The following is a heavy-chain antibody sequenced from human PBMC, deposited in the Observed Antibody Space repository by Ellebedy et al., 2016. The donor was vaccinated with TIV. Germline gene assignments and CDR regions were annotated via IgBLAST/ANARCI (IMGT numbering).Heavy chain of an antibody. V-gene: IGHV3-48*04. Sequence: GESLKISCAASGFSFSSNSLNWVRQAPGKGLEWVSHIGSASSSTSYADSVKGRFTSSRDNAQNSLYLQMDSLRAEDTAVYYCARDRDYVGYFDYWGQGTLVIVS. J-gene: IGHJ4*02. CDR2: IGSASSST. CDR1: GFSFSSNS. D-gene: IGHD4-17*01. CDR3: ARDRDYVGYFDY.